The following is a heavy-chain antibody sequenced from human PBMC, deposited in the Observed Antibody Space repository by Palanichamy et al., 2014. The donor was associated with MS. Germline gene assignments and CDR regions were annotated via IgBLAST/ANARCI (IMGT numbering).Heavy chain of an antibody. CDR3: AKDLGGASFDY. J-gene: IGHJ4*02. V-gene: IGHV3-30*02. Sequence: QVQLVESGGGVVQPGGSLRLSCAASGFTFSSHGMHWVRQAPGKGLEWVAFRRYDGNSKYYGDSVKGRFTISKDNSKNTLYLQMNSLRAEDTAVYYCAKDLGGASFDYWGQGTLVTVSS. CDR1: GFTFSSHG. CDR2: RRYDGNSK. D-gene: IGHD3-10*01.